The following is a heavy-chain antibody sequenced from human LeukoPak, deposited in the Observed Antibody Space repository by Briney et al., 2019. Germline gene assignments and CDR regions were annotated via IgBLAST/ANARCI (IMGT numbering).Heavy chain of an antibody. CDR1: GFTFSTYS. V-gene: IGHV3-48*04. CDR2: INSEGNTM. D-gene: IGHD3-10*01. J-gene: IGHJ4*02. Sequence: HPGGSLRLSCAASGFTFSTYSMNWVRQAPGRGLEWVSYINSEGNTMKYADSVKGRFTISRDNAKNTLYLQMNSLRAEDTAVYYCARDTVIRGVLTSIYWGQGTLVTVSS. CDR3: ARDTVIRGVLTSIY.